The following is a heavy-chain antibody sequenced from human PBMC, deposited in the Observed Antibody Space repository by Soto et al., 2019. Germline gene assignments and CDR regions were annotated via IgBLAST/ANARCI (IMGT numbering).Heavy chain of an antibody. J-gene: IGHJ4*02. V-gene: IGHV4-31*03. Sequence: QVQLQESGPGLVKPSQTLSLTCTVSGGSISSGGYYWSWIRQHPGKGLEWIGYIYYSGSTYYNPSLKSRVTISVDTSKNQFSLKLSSVTAADTAVYYCARGGYSGYDYVQPTITFDYWGQGTLVTVSS. D-gene: IGHD5-12*01. CDR3: ARGGYSGYDYVQPTITFDY. CDR1: GGSISSGGYY. CDR2: IYYSGST.